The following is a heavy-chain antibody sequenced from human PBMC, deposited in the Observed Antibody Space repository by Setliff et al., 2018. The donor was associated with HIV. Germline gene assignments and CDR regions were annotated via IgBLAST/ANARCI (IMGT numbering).Heavy chain of an antibody. CDR2: IYYSGST. V-gene: IGHV4-59*11. CDR3: ARGLYSSSWYGSYWFDP. D-gene: IGHD6-13*01. J-gene: IGHJ5*02. Sequence: SETLSLTCTVSSGSISSHYWSWIRQPPGKGLEWIGSIYYSGSTNYNPSLKSRVTISVDTSKNQFSLKLSSVTAADTAVYYCARGLYSSSWYGSYWFDPWGQGTLVTVSS. CDR1: SGSISSHY.